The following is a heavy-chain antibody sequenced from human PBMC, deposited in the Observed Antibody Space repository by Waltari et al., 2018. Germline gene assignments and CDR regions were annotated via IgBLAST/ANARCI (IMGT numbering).Heavy chain of an antibody. V-gene: IGHV3-20*04. Sequence: EVQLVESGGGVIRPGGSLRLSCAASGFTFDDYGMSWVRQAPGTGLEWVSGINWNGGATGYADSVKGRFTISKDDAKNSLYLQMNSLRVEDTALYYCARGYSSGWYWACDYWGQGTLVTVSS. D-gene: IGHD6-19*01. CDR3: ARGYSSGWYWACDY. J-gene: IGHJ4*02. CDR2: INWNGGAT. CDR1: GFTFDDYG.